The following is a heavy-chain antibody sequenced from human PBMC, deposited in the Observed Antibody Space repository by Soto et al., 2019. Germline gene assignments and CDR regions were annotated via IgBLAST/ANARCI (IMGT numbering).Heavy chain of an antibody. J-gene: IGHJ2*01. CDR3: AQTLGLAAAGPGRFDL. CDR2: IIPLFGRA. D-gene: IGHD6-25*01. Sequence: QVQLVQSGAEVKKPGSSVKVSCKASGGTFSSYAISWVRQAPGQGLEWMGGIIPLFGRANYAQKFQGRVTLTAAASTSTAYMELSSLRCEDTAVYYCAQTLGLAAAGPGRFDLWGRGTLVTVSS. CDR1: GGTFSSYA. V-gene: IGHV1-69*12.